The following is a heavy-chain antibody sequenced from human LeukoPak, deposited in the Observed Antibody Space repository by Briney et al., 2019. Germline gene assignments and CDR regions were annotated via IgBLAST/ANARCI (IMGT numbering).Heavy chain of an antibody. J-gene: IGHJ4*02. Sequence: GASVKVSCKASGYTFTSYAMHWVRRAPGQRFEWMGWINAGNGDTKYSQKFQGRVTIARDTSASTAYMELSSLRSEDTAVYYCARDRGGTGDFDYWGQGTLSPSPQ. V-gene: IGHV1-3*01. CDR2: INAGNGDT. CDR1: GYTFTSYA. D-gene: IGHD1-1*01. CDR3: ARDRGGTGDFDY.